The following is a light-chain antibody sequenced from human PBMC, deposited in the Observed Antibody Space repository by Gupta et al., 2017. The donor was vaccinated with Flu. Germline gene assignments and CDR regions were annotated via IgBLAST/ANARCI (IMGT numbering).Light chain of an antibody. J-gene: IGLJ3*02. Sequence: VTLTCGLSSGSVSTSYYPSWYQQTPGQAPRTLIYSTNTRSSGVPDRFSGSILGNKAALTITGAQADDESDYYCVLYMGSGPSWVFGGGTKLTVL. CDR2: STN. CDR3: VLYMGSGPSWV. V-gene: IGLV8-61*01. CDR1: SGSVSTSYY.